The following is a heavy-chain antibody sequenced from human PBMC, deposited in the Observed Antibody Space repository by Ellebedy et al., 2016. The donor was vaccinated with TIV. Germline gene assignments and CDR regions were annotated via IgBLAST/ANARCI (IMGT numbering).Heavy chain of an antibody. CDR1: GYTFTGYF. CDR3: TRGGTKGENNWFDP. V-gene: IGHV1-2*04. Sequence: AASVKISCKASGYTFTGYFMHWVRQAPGQRLEWMGWINPNSGDTNYAQKFQGWVTITRNTSISTAYLELNSLTSEDTAVYYCTRGGTKGENNWFDPWGQGTLVIVSS. CDR2: INPNSGDT. J-gene: IGHJ5*02. D-gene: IGHD3-16*01.